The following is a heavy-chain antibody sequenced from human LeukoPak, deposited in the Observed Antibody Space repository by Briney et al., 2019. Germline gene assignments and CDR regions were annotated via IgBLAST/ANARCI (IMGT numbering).Heavy chain of an antibody. Sequence: PGESLKISCKGSGYRFTSYWIGWVRQMPGKGLEWMGIIYPGDSETRTSPSFQGQVTISADKSTSTAYLHWSSLKASDTAMYYCARIYCSSTICSYYYGMDVWGQGTTVTVSS. D-gene: IGHD2-2*01. CDR2: IYPGDSET. J-gene: IGHJ6*02. CDR3: ARIYCSSTICSYYYGMDV. CDR1: GYRFTSYW. V-gene: IGHV5-51*01.